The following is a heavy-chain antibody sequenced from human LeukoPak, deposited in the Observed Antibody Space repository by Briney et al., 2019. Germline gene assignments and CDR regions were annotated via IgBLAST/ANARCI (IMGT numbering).Heavy chain of an antibody. CDR3: AKDRAELVVVPAIWDY. J-gene: IGHJ4*02. Sequence: PGGSLRLSCAASGFTFSSYAMSWVRQAPGKGLEWVSAISGSGGSTYYADSVKGRFTISRDNSKNTLYLQMNSLRAEDTAVYYCAKDRAELVVVPAIWDYWGQGTLVTVSS. D-gene: IGHD2-2*01. CDR2: ISGSGGST. CDR1: GFTFSSYA. V-gene: IGHV3-23*01.